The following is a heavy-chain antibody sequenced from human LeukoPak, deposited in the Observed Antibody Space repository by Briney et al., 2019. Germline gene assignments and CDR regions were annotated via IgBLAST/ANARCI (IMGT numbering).Heavy chain of an antibody. V-gene: IGHV3-66*01. CDR3: ARDQDSYSGIYHGGWY. Sequence: GGSLRLSCAASGFTVSSNYMSWVRQAPGKGLEWVSVIYSGGSTYYADSVKGRFTISRDNSKNTLYLQMNSLRAEDTAVYYCARDQDSYSGIYHGGWYWGQGTLVTVSS. J-gene: IGHJ4*02. CDR1: GFTVSSNY. D-gene: IGHD1-26*01. CDR2: IYSGGST.